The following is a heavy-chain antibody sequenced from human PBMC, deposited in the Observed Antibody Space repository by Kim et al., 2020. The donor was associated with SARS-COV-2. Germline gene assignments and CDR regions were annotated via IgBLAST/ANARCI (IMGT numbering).Heavy chain of an antibody. CDR1: GYTFTNYA. Sequence: ASVKVSCKASGYTFTNYAMNWVRQAPGQGLEWMGWINTNTGNPTYAQGFTGRFVFSLDTSVSTAYLQISSLKAEDTAVYYCAREVYYGSGRREGWFDPWGQGTLVIVSS. CDR3: AREVYYGSGRREGWFDP. V-gene: IGHV7-4-1*02. J-gene: IGHJ5*02. D-gene: IGHD3-10*01. CDR2: INTNTGNP.